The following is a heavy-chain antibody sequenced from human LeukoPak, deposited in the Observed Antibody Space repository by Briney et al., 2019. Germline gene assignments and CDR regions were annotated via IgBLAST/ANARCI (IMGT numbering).Heavy chain of an antibody. CDR2: ISGSGGST. D-gene: IGHD2-21*02. CDR1: GFTFSTYA. J-gene: IGHJ4*02. Sequence: GGSLRLSCAASGFTFSTYAMSWVRQAPGKGLEWVSTISGSGGSTYYADSVKGRFTISRDNSKNTLYLQMNSLSAEATAVYYCAKVGELAYCGGDCYRGFDFWGQGTLVTVSS. V-gene: IGHV3-23*01. CDR3: AKVGELAYCGGDCYRGFDF.